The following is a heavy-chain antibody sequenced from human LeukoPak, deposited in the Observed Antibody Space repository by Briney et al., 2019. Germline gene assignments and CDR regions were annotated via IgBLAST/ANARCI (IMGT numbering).Heavy chain of an antibody. CDR3: ARGTLKAAATDFDY. CDR2: ISDSGGST. J-gene: IGHJ4*02. Sequence: GGSLRLSCSASGFPFSSYAMHWVRQAPGKGLEYVSAISDSGGSTYYADSVKGRFTISRDNSKNTLYLQMSSLRAEDTAVYYCARGTLKAAATDFDYWGQGTLVTVSS. CDR1: GFPFSSYA. V-gene: IGHV3-64D*09. D-gene: IGHD6-13*01.